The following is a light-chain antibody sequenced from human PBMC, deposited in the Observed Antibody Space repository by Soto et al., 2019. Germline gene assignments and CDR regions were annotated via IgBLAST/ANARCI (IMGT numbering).Light chain of an antibody. V-gene: IGLV2-14*01. CDR1: SRDVGGYNY. J-gene: IGLJ1*01. Sequence: HSALTQPASVSGSPGQSITISCTGTSRDVGGYNYVSWYQQHPGKDPKLMIYDVSNRPSGVSNRCSGSKSGNTASLTISGLHAEDEADYYCSSYTGSSTHVFGTGTKVTVL. CDR2: DVS. CDR3: SSYTGSSTHV.